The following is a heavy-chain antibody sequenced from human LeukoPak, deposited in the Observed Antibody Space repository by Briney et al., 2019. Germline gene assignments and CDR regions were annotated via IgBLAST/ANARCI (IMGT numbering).Heavy chain of an antibody. J-gene: IGHJ4*02. CDR1: GFTFSSYG. Sequence: GGSLRLSCAASGFTFSSYGMHWVRQAPGKGLEWVAVISYDGSNKYYADSVKGRFTISRDDSKNTLYLQMNSLRDEDTAVYYCARDVGHNWNFYFDLWGQGTLVTVSS. CDR3: ARDVGHNWNFYFDL. CDR2: ISYDGSNK. V-gene: IGHV3-30*03. D-gene: IGHD1-1*01.